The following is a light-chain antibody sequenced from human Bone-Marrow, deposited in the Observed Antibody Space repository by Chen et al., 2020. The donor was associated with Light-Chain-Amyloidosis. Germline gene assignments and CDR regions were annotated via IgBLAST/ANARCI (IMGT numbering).Light chain of an antibody. CDR3: QQYGTSPLT. J-gene: IGKJ4*01. V-gene: IGKV3-20*01. CDR1: QTISSNY. CDR2: GSS. Sequence: EIVLTQSPGTLSLSPGEGANLSCRASQTISSNYLTCYQQKFGQATRLLIYGSSSRATGIPDRFTGSGYGTDFTLTINRLEPEDFAMYYCQQYGTSPLTFGGGTKVEIK.